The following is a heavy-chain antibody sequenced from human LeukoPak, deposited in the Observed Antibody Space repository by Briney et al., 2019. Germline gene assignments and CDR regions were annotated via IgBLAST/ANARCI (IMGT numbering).Heavy chain of an antibody. Sequence: PSETLSLTCTVSGGTISSSSYYWGWIRQPPGKGLEWIGSIYYSGSTYYNPSLKSRVTISVDTSKNQFSLKLSSVTAADTAVYYCARQLSGKLSIAALTDYWGQGTLVTVSS. D-gene: IGHD6-6*01. V-gene: IGHV4-39*01. CDR3: ARQLSGKLSIAALTDY. J-gene: IGHJ4*02. CDR2: IYYSGST. CDR1: GGTISSSSYY.